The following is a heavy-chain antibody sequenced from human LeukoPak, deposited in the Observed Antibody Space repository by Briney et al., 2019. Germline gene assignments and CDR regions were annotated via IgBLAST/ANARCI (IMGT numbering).Heavy chain of an antibody. CDR2: IYYSGST. CDR3: ASEDGWFDP. CDR1: GGSVSSGSYY. Sequence: SETLSLTCTVSGGSVSSGSYYWRWIRQPPGKGLEWIGYIYYSGSTNYNPSLKSRVTISVDTSKNQFSLKLSSVTAADTAVYYCASEDGWFDPWGQGTLVTVSS. V-gene: IGHV4-61*01. J-gene: IGHJ5*02.